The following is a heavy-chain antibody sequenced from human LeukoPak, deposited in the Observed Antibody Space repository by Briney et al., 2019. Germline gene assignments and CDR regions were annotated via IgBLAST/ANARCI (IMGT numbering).Heavy chain of an antibody. CDR3: AKDFGSAVAGTAFDI. V-gene: IGHV3-30*18. CDR2: ISYDGSNK. D-gene: IGHD6-19*01. Sequence: PGGSLRLSCAASGFTLSSYGMHWVRQAPGKGLEWVAVISYDGSNKYYADSVKGRFTISRDNSKNTLYLQMNSLRAEDTAVYYCAKDFGSAVAGTAFDIWGQGTMVTVSS. CDR1: GFTLSSYG. J-gene: IGHJ3*02.